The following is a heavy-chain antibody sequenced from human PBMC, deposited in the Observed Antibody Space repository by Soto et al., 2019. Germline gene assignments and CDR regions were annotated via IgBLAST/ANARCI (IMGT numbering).Heavy chain of an antibody. V-gene: IGHV1-8*01. Sequence: ASVKVSCKTSGYTFTSLAINWVRQATGQGPEWLGWMSPNSGNTAYAQKFQGRVTMTRDTSMSTVYMELSSLTSEDTAVYYCARGIEAGFDYWGQGTRVTVSS. CDR3: ARGIEAGFDY. D-gene: IGHD6-13*01. CDR2: MSPNSGNT. J-gene: IGHJ4*02. CDR1: GYTFTSLA.